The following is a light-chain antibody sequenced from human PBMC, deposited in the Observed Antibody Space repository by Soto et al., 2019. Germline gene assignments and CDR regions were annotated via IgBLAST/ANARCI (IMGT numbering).Light chain of an antibody. CDR2: GVT. CDR3: CSYAGSYTFI. J-gene: IGLJ2*01. Sequence: QSALTQPRSVSGSPGQSVTISCTGTSSDVGGYNYVSWYQQHPGKAPKLMIYGVTERPSGVPDRFSGSKSGNTASLTISGLQAEDEADYYCCSYAGSYTFIFGRGTKVTVL. V-gene: IGLV2-11*01. CDR1: SSDVGGYNY.